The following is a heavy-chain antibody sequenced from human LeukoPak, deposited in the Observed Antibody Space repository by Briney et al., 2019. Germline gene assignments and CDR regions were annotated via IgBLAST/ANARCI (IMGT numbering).Heavy chain of an antibody. CDR2: INHSGST. D-gene: IGHD2-2*01. Sequence: PSETLSLTCAVYGGSFSGYYWSWIRQPPGKGLEWIGEINHSGSTNYNPSLKSRVTISVDTSKNQFSLKLSSVTAADTAVYYCARGRRDSRHIVVVPAAIRNWFDPWGQGTLVTVSS. J-gene: IGHJ5*02. CDR1: GGSFSGYY. CDR3: ARGRRDSRHIVVVPAAIRNWFDP. V-gene: IGHV4-34*01.